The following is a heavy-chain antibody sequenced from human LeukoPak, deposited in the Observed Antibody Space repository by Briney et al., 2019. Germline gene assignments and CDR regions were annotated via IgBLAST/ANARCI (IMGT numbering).Heavy chain of an antibody. J-gene: IGHJ4*02. CDR1: GYTFAGYY. CDR3: AREVGSGSFLDN. D-gene: IGHD3-10*01. V-gene: IGHV1-2*02. CDR2: INPKIGGT. Sequence: ASVKVSCKASGYTFAGYYMHWVRQAPGQGLEWMGWINPKIGGTNYAQKFQGRVTMTRDTSISTAYMELSRLRSDDTAVYYCAREVGSGSFLDNWGQGTLVTVSS.